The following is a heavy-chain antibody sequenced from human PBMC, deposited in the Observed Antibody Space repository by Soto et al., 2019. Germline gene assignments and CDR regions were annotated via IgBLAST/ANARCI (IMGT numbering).Heavy chain of an antibody. J-gene: IGHJ5*02. V-gene: IGHV3-23*01. CDR2: ISGSGGST. D-gene: IGHD1-26*01. Sequence: EVQLLESGGRLVQPGVSLRLSCAASGFTFSSYAMSWVRQAPGKGLEWVSAISGSGGSTYYADSVKGRFTISRDHSKNTLYLQMNSLRAEDTAVYYCAGWEGFWFDPWGQGTLVTVSS. CDR1: GFTFSSYA. CDR3: AGWEGFWFDP.